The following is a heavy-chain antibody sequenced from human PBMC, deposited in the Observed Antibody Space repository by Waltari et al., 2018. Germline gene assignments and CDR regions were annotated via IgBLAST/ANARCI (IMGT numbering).Heavy chain of an antibody. Sequence: QVQLQESGPGLVKPSETLSLTCAVSGYSISRGSYCGWIRQPPGKGLEWIGSIYHSGSTYYNPSLKSRVTISVDTSKNQFSLKLSSVTAADTAVYYCAREGVVVAATLYYFDYWGQGTLVTVSS. CDR2: IYHSGST. CDR3: AREGVVVAATLYYFDY. D-gene: IGHD2-15*01. J-gene: IGHJ4*02. V-gene: IGHV4-38-2*02. CDR1: GYSISRGSY.